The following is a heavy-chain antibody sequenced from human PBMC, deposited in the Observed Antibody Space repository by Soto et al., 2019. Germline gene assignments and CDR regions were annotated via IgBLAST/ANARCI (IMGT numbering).Heavy chain of an antibody. Sequence: PGGSLRLSCAASGFTFSSYAMSWFRQAPGKGLEWVSAISGSGGSTYYADSVKGRFTISRDNSKNTLYLQMNSLRAEDTAVYYCAKDATDGYYYYYYGMDVWGQGTTVTVSS. J-gene: IGHJ6*02. V-gene: IGHV3-23*01. CDR1: GFTFSSYA. D-gene: IGHD2-15*01. CDR3: AKDATDGYYYYYYGMDV. CDR2: ISGSGGST.